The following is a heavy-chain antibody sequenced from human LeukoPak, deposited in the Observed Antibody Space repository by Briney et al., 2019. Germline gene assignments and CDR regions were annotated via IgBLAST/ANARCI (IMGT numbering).Heavy chain of an antibody. V-gene: IGHV4-34*01. Sequence: SETLSLTCAVYGGSFSGYYWSWIRQPPGKGLEWIGEINHSGSTNYNPPLKSRVTISVDTSKNQFSLKLSSVTAADTAVYYCASRYCSGGSCYLLDYYYGMDVWGQGTTVTVSS. CDR1: GGSFSGYY. CDR2: INHSGST. D-gene: IGHD2-15*01. CDR3: ASRYCSGGSCYLLDYYYGMDV. J-gene: IGHJ6*02.